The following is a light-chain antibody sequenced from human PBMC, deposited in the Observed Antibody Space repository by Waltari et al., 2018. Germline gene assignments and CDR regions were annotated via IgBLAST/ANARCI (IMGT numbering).Light chain of an antibody. Sequence: QSALTQPASVSGSPGQSITLSCTGSSSDIGGYPSVSWYQQHPGKSPKLISYDVYTWPSGVSSRFSGSKSGTTASLTISGLQAEDEADYYCSSYTTTNTPHYVFGSGTRVTVL. CDR3: SSYTTTNTPHYV. V-gene: IGLV2-14*03. CDR1: SSDIGGYPS. J-gene: IGLJ1*01. CDR2: DVY.